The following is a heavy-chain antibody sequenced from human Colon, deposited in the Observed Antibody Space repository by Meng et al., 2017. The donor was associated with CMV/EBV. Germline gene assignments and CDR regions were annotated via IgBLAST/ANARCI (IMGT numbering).Heavy chain of an antibody. CDR1: GLTFNGYG. D-gene: IGHD4-17*01. CDR3: IKETSPGGADV. V-gene: IGHV3-30*02. J-gene: IGHJ6*02. Sequence: GESLKISCAASGLTFNGYGLHWVRQAPGKGLEWVAFIGSDGSIKRYSDSVKGRFNISRDNSKSTLWLQMHSLRPEDTALYYCIKETSPGGADVWGQGTTVTVSS. CDR2: IGSDGSIK.